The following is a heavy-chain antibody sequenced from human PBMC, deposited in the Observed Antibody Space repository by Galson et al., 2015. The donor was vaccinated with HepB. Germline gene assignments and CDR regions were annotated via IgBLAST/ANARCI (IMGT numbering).Heavy chain of an antibody. Sequence: SVKVSCKASGYTFTSYGISRVRQAPGQGLEWMGWISAYNGNTNYAQKLQGRVTMTTDTSTSTAYMELRSLRSDDTAVYYCAFGELNYYYGMDVWGQGTTVTVSS. V-gene: IGHV1-18*01. CDR1: GYTFTSYG. CDR3: AFGELNYYYGMDV. J-gene: IGHJ6*02. CDR2: ISAYNGNT. D-gene: IGHD3-10*01.